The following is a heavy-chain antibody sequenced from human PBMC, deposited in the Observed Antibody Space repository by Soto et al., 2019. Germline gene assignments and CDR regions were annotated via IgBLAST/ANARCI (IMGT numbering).Heavy chain of an antibody. V-gene: IGHV4-34*01. Sequence: SETLSLTCAVYGGSFSGYYWSWIRQPPGKGLEWIGEINHSGSTNYNPSLKSRVTISVDTSKNQFSLKLSSVTAADTAVYYCAKAIAVAGTQATLFDYWGQGTLVTVSS. CDR2: INHSGST. CDR1: GGSFSGYY. D-gene: IGHD6-19*01. J-gene: IGHJ4*02. CDR3: AKAIAVAGTQATLFDY.